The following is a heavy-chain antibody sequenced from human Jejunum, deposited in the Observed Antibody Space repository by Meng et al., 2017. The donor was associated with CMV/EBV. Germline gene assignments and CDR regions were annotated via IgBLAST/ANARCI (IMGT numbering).Heavy chain of an antibody. D-gene: IGHD3-10*01. CDR1: GYSINNGDYY. J-gene: IGHJ4*02. CDR3: ARGSGGMTAFDS. V-gene: IGHV4-31*02. CDR2: MYRSGTT. Sequence: TFSGYSINNGDYYWSWIRQHPGKGLEWIGYMYRSGTTYHNPSLRGRVVISIDTSKNQFSLNVNSMTAADTAVYYCARGSGGMTAFDSWGQGTLVTVSS.